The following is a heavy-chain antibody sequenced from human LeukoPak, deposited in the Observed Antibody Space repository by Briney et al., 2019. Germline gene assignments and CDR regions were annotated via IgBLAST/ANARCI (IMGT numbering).Heavy chain of an antibody. CDR3: ARDPITMVRGDPDY. D-gene: IGHD3-10*01. J-gene: IGHJ4*02. Sequence: ASVKVSCKASGYTFTSYYMHWVRQAPGQGLEWMGIINPSGGSTNYAQKFRGRVTMTRDTSISTAYMELSRLRSDDTAVYYCARDPITMVRGDPDYWGQGTLVTVSS. CDR1: GYTFTSYY. V-gene: IGHV1-2*02. CDR2: INPSGGST.